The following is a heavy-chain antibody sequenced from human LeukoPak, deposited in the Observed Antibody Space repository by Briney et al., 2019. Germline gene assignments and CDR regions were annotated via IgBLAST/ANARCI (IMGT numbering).Heavy chain of an antibody. V-gene: IGHV3-21*01. CDR3: ARDLRVQLERRQFDY. J-gene: IGHJ4*02. CDR2: ISSSSSYI. D-gene: IGHD1-1*01. Sequence: PGGSLRLSCAASGFTFSSYSMNWVRQAPGKGLEWVSSISSSSSYIYYADSVKGRFTISRDNAKNSLYLQMNSLRAEDTAVYYCARDLRVQLERRQFDYWGQGTLVTVSS. CDR1: GFTFSSYS.